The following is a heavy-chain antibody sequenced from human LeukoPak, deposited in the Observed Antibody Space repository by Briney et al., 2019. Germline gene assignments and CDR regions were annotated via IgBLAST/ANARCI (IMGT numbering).Heavy chain of an antibody. D-gene: IGHD3-10*01. CDR2: INPNSGDT. J-gene: IGHJ4*02. CDR3: ARGYMYYYGSGSYFHFDY. CDR1: GYTLSNYY. Sequence: ASVKVSCNASGYTLSNYYMHWMRQAPGQGLEWIGWINPNSGDTNHAQKIQGRVTMSRDTSISTAYMGLSRLRSDDTAMYYCARGYMYYYGSGSYFHFDYWGQGTLVTVSS. V-gene: IGHV1-2*02.